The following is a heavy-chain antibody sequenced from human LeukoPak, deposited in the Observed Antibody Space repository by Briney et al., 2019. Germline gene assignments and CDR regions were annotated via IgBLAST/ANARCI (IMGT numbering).Heavy chain of an antibody. CDR3: SRDPSNTSGWYAWADY. V-gene: IGHV1-18*01. CDR2: ISAYNGDT. Sequence: ASVKVSCKASGFTFTRYGFNWVRQAPGQGLEWMGWISAYNGDTKYAQKFQDRLTMTTDTFTTTAYMELRSLRSDDTAVYYCSRDPSNTSGWYAWADYWGQGTLVTVSS. CDR1: GFTFTRYG. J-gene: IGHJ4*02. D-gene: IGHD6-19*01.